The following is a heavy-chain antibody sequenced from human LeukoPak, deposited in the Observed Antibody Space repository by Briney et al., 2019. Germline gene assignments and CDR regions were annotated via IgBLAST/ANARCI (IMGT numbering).Heavy chain of an antibody. CDR1: GFTFGDYA. Sequence: GRSLRLSCAASGFTFGDYAMHWVRQAPGKGLEWVSGISWNSGSIGYADSVKGRFTISRDNAKNSLYLQMNSLRAEDTALYYCAKDAYYDSSGVDYWGQGTLATVSS. D-gene: IGHD3-22*01. V-gene: IGHV3-9*01. J-gene: IGHJ4*02. CDR2: ISWNSGSI. CDR3: AKDAYYDSSGVDY.